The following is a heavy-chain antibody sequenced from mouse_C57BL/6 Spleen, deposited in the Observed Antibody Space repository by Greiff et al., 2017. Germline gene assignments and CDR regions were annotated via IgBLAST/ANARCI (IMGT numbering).Heavy chain of an antibody. CDR3: ARYYYGSSYWYFDV. Sequence: VQLQQPGAELVMPGASVKLSCKASGYTFTSYWMHWVKQRPGQGLEWIGEIDPSDSDTNYNQKFKGKSTLTVDKSSSTAYMQLSSLTSEDSAVYYCARYYYGSSYWYFDVWGTGTTVTVSS. V-gene: IGHV1-69*01. CDR1: GYTFTSYW. CDR2: IDPSDSDT. J-gene: IGHJ1*03. D-gene: IGHD1-1*01.